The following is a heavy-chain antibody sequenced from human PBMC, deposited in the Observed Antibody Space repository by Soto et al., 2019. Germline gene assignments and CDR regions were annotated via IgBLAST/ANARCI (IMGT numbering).Heavy chain of an antibody. J-gene: IGHJ4*02. CDR1: GFTFSSYG. Sequence: QVQLVESGGGVVQPGRSLRLSCAASGFTFSSYGMHWVRQAPGKGLEWVAVISYDGSNKYYADSVKGRFTISRDNSKNTLSLQMNSLRAEDTAVYYCAKDGIELRFLELTSTGFDYWGQGTLVTVSS. D-gene: IGHD3-3*01. CDR3: AKDGIELRFLELTSTGFDY. V-gene: IGHV3-30*18. CDR2: ISYDGSNK.